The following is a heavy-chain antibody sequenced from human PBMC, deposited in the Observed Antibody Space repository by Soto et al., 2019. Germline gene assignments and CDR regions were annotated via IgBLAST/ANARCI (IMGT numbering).Heavy chain of an antibody. CDR2: IIPKLGSA. D-gene: IGHD5-12*01. CDR1: GGGNLRDYR. J-gene: IGHJ4*01. Sequence: SVKVSCKASGGGNLRDYRTTWVRRAPGQGLEWMGGIIPKLGSANYAQKFQGRVTITADESTNSVYMELRSLRSDDTAVYYCARGGEGYNFRAVYSGHGTPVTVSS. CDR3: ARGGEGYNFRAVY. V-gene: IGHV1-69*13.